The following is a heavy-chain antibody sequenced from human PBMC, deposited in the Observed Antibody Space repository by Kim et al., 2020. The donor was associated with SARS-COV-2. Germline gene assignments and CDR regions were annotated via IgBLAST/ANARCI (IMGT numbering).Heavy chain of an antibody. J-gene: IGHJ4*02. D-gene: IGHD1-26*01. CDR3: AGGAAGVSYYTY. V-gene: IGHV1-3*01. Sequence: DATKFQGRVTMTRETSASTAYMELSSLRSEDTAVYYCAGGAAGVSYYTYWGQGTLVTVSS.